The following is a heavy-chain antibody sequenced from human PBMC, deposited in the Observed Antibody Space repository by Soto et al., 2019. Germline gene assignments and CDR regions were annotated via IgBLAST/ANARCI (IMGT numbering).Heavy chain of an antibody. Sequence: EVQLVESGGGLVKPGGSLRLSCAATGFSFSDYSMTWVRQAPGKGLEWVSSISSTSHYIFYADSLRGRFTISRDNAKNSLFLQMDSLIAEDTAVYFCARELYTSLGHEAFDIWGQGTLVTVSS. CDR2: ISSTSHYI. D-gene: IGHD3-16*01. V-gene: IGHV3-21*01. CDR1: GFSFSDYS. CDR3: ARELYTSLGHEAFDI. J-gene: IGHJ3*02.